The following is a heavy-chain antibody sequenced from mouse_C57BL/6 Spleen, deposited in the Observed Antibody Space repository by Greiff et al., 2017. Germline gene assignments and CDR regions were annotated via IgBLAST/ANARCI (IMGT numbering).Heavy chain of an antibody. Sequence: EVKVVESGEGLVKPGGSLKLSCAASGFTFSSYAMSWVRQTPEKRLEWVAYISSGGDYIYYADTVKGRFTISRDNARNTLYLQMSSLKSEDTAMYYCTTDYAGFAYWGQGTLVTVSA. D-gene: IGHD2-4*01. V-gene: IGHV5-9-1*02. CDR3: TTDYAGFAY. CDR1: GFTFSSYA. CDR2: ISSGGDYI. J-gene: IGHJ3*01.